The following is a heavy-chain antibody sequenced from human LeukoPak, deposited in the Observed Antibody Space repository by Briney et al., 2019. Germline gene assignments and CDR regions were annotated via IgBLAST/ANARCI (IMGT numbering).Heavy chain of an antibody. D-gene: IGHD4-17*01. CDR1: GDSVSGNTAA. V-gene: IGHV6-1*01. CDR2: TYYRSKWYN. CDR3: ARGSWAPAVTTPPPDFDY. J-gene: IGHJ4*02. Sequence: SQTLSLTCAISGDSVSGNTAAWNWIRQSPSRGLEWLGRTYYRSKWYNDYAVSVKGRITINPDTSKNQFSLQLNSVTPEDTAVYYCARGSWAPAVTTPPPDFDYWGQGTLVTVSS.